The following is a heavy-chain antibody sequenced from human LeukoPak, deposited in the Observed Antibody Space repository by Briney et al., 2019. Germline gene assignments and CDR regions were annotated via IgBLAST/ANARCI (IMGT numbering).Heavy chain of an antibody. V-gene: IGHV3-48*01. D-gene: IGHD3-9*01. Sequence: PGGSLRLSCAASGFTFSSYSMNWVRQAPGKGLEWVSYISSSSSTIYYADSVKGRFTISRDNAKNSLYLQMNSLRAEDTAVYYCARAGGDILTGYHPAFDHWGQGTLVTVSS. CDR1: GFTFSSYS. CDR2: ISSSSSTI. J-gene: IGHJ4*02. CDR3: ARAGGDILTGYHPAFDH.